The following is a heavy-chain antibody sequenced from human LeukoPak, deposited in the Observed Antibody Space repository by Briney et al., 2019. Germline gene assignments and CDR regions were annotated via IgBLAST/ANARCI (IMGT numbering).Heavy chain of an antibody. V-gene: IGHV1-2*02. CDR1: GYTFTGYY. CDR2: INPNSGGS. CDR3: AREQLVLGMDV. D-gene: IGHD6-6*01. Sequence: AASVKVSCKASGYTFTGYYMHWVRQAPGKGLEWMGWINPNSGGSNYAQKFQGRVTMTRDTSISTAYMEMSRLRSDDTAVYYCAREQLVLGMDVWGQGTTVTVSS. J-gene: IGHJ6*02.